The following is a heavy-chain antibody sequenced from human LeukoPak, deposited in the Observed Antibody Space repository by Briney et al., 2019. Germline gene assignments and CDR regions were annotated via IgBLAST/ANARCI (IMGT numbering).Heavy chain of an antibody. D-gene: IGHD6-13*01. CDR1: GFPFDDYA. V-gene: IGHV3-9*01. J-gene: IGHJ4*02. CDR2: ISWNSGSK. Sequence: GGSLRLSCAASGFPFDDYAMHWVRQAPGKGLEWVSGISWNSGSKGYADSVRGRFTISRDNAKNSLYLQMNSLRAEDTALYYCAKDRGRSWYEDYFDNWGQGTLVTVSS. CDR3: AKDRGRSWYEDYFDN.